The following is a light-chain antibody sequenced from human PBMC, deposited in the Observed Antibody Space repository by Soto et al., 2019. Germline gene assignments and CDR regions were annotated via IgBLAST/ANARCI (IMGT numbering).Light chain of an antibody. J-gene: IGKJ1*01. CDR2: DAS. CDR3: HQYNSYWT. V-gene: IGKV1-5*01. CDR1: QSISSW. Sequence: DIQITQSRSTLSASVGDRVTITCRASQSISSWLAWYQQKPGKAPKLLIYDASSLESGVPSRFSGSGSGTEFTLTISSLQPDDFATYYCHQYNSYWTFGQGTKV.